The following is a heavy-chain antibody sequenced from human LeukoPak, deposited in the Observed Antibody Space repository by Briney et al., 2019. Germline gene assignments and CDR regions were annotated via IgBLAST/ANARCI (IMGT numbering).Heavy chain of an antibody. CDR1: GYTLIKLS. V-gene: IGHV1-24*01. D-gene: IGHD2-2*01. Sequence: ASVKVSCKVFGYTLIKLSMHWVRQAPGEGLEWMGGFDPEDGETVHAQKFQGRVTMTEDTSTGTAYMELSSLRSDDTAVYYCATDPLTVYCSFTNCSKVESWGQGTLVTVSS. J-gene: IGHJ4*02. CDR2: FDPEDGET. CDR3: ATDPLTVYCSFTNCSKVES.